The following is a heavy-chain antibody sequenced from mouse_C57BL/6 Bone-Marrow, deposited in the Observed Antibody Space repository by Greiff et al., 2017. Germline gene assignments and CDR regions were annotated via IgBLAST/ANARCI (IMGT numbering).Heavy chain of an antibody. J-gene: IGHJ4*01. V-gene: IGHV1-69*01. D-gene: IGHD2-3*01. CDR1: GYTFTSYW. Sequence: QVQLQQPGAELVMPGASVKLSCKASGYTFTSYWMHWVKQRPGQGLEWIGEIDPSDSYTNSNQQFKGKSTLTVDNSSSTACMHLSSLTSDDSAVYYCAKWDDPEGYWGQGTSVTVSS. CDR3: AKWDDPEGY. CDR2: IDPSDSYT.